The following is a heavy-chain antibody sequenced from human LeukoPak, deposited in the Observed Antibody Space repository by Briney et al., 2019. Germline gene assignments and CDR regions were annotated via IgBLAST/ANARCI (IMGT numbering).Heavy chain of an antibody. D-gene: IGHD4-23*01. V-gene: IGHV1-2*04. J-gene: IGHJ4*02. CDR1: GYTFTGYY. CDR2: INPNSGGT. CDR3: ARQLRWDQYYFDY. Sequence: ASVKVSCKASGYTFTGYYMHWVRQAPGQGLEWMGWINPNSGGTNYVQKFQGWVTMTRDTSISTAYMELSRLRSDDTAVYYCARQLRWDQYYFDYWGQGTLVTVSS.